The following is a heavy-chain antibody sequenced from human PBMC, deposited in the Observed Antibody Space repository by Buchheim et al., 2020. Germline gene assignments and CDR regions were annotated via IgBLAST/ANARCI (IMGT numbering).Heavy chain of an antibody. CDR1: GFTFSSNG. Sequence: QVQLVESGGGVVQPGRSLRLSCAASGFTFSSNGMHWVRQASGNALEWLAVVSYDGDKKYYVDSVKGRFPISRDNSKNTFSLQMNSLRAEDTAVYYCAKDVRSEAAAMDSWGQGT. CDR2: VSYDGDKK. CDR3: AKDVRSEAAAMDS. J-gene: IGHJ4*02. D-gene: IGHD6-13*01. V-gene: IGHV3-30*18.